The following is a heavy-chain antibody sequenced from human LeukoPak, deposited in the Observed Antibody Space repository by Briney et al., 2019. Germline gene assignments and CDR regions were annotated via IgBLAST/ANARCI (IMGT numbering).Heavy chain of an antibody. CDR2: ISDTGGST. V-gene: IGHV3-23*01. J-gene: IGHJ4*02. CDR1: GFTFSTHA. Sequence: GGSLRLSCAASGFTFSTHAMSWVRQAPGRGLEGVSAISDTGGSTYYADSVKGRFTIFRDNSKNTLYLQMNSLRAEDTAVYYSAKGLPYFDYWGQGTLVTVSS. D-gene: IGHD4-11*01. CDR3: AKGLPYFDY.